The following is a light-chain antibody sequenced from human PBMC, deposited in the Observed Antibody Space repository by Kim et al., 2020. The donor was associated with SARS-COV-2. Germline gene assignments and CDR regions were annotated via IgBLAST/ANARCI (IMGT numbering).Light chain of an antibody. J-gene: IGKJ2*01. CDR1: QIINSD. V-gene: IGKV1-5*01. Sequence: ASVGDRVTINCWASQIINSDVAWYQLKPGKAPKLLIYDASTLQTGVPSRFSGGGSGTEFTLTISSLQPDDFATYYCQHYSRSFRYTFGQGTKLEI. CDR3: QHYSRSFRYT. CDR2: DAS.